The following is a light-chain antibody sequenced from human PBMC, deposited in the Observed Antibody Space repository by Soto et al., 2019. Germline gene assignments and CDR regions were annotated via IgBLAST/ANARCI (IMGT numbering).Light chain of an antibody. CDR3: QQYNGRT. CDR2: SAS. J-gene: IGKJ1*01. Sequence: EIVMTQSPDTLSVATGERATLSSRASQSVSSNLAWYQQKPCQAPRLLIYSASTRATGIPARFKGSGSGTEFTLTISSLQSEDFAVYYCQQYNGRTFGQGTKVDI. CDR1: QSVSSN. V-gene: IGKV3-15*01.